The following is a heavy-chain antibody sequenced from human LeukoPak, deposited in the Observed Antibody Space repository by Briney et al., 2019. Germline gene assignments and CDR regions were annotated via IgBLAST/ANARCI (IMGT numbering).Heavy chain of an antibody. CDR1: GFTSGDYG. CDR2: INWNVGST. D-gene: IGHD3-22*01. V-gene: IGHV3-20*04. J-gene: IGHJ4*02. CDR3: ARAKRKYYESSGRALYSDY. Sequence: GGSLRLSCAVSGFTSGDYGMSWVRQAPGKGLEWVCGINWNVGSTSYADSVKGRFTISRDNAKNSLYLQMNSLRAEDTAVYYCARAKRKYYESSGRALYSDYWGQGILITVSS.